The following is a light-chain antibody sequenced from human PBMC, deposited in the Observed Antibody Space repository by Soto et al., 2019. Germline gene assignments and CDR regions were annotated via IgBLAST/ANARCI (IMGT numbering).Light chain of an antibody. CDR2: DAS. CDR3: QQYGGSPGT. CDR1: QSVRNNY. Sequence: EIVLTQSPGTLSLSPGERATLSCRASQSVRNNYLAWYQQKPGQAPRLLIYDASYRVTGIPDRFSGSGSGTDFTLTISRLEPEDFAVYYCQQYGGSPGTFGQGTKVDIK. V-gene: IGKV3-20*01. J-gene: IGKJ1*01.